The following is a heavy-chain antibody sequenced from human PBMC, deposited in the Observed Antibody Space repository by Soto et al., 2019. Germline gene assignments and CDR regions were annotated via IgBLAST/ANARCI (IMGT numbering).Heavy chain of an antibody. CDR3: AKDQYCSSTSCYHAFDI. CDR1: GFTFSSYA. V-gene: IGHV3-30-3*01. CDR2: ISYDRSNK. J-gene: IGHJ3*02. D-gene: IGHD2-2*01. Sequence: GGSLRLSCAASGFTFSSYAMHWVRQAPGKGLEWVSGISYDRSNKYYADSVKGRFTISRDNAKNSLYLQMNSMRAEDTALYYCAKDQYCSSTSCYHAFDIWGQGTMVT.